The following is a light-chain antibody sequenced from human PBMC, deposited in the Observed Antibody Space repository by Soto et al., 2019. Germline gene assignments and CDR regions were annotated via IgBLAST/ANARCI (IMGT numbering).Light chain of an antibody. CDR2: RNH. CDR3: QPYDTSVSGARV. V-gene: IGLV1-40*01. J-gene: IGLJ3*02. CDR1: RSNIGAGYD. Sequence: QSVLTQPPSVSGAPGQRVTISCTGTRSNIGAGYDVHWYQQIPGTAPKLLIYRNHDRPSGVPDRFSGSKSGTSASLTITGLQAEDEADYYCQPYDTSVSGARVFGGGTKGTVL.